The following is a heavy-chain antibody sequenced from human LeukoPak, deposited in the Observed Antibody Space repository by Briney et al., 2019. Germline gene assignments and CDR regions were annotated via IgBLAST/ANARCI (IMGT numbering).Heavy chain of an antibody. J-gene: IGHJ5*02. D-gene: IGHD1-7*01. V-gene: IGHV1-69*13. CDR3: ARDRELRTVLIGDGWFDP. CDR2: IIPIFGTA. CDR1: GGTFSSYA. Sequence: SVKVSCKASGGTFSSYAISWVRQAPGQGLEWMGGIIPIFGTANYAQKFQGRVTITADESTSTAYMELSSLRSEDTAVYYCARDRELRTVLIGDGWFDPWGQGTLVTVSS.